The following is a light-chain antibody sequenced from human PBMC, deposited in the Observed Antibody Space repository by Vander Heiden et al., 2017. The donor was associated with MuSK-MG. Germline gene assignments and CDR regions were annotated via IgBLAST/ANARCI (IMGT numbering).Light chain of an antibody. Sequence: IQLSPSPPSLSASVGDRVTITCRDSQSNSSYLNWYQQKPGKAPKLLIYAASSLQSGVPARFSGSGSGTDFTLTISSLQPEDVATYYCQQGYSTPPTFGGGTKVEIK. CDR3: QQGYSTPPT. J-gene: IGKJ4*01. V-gene: IGKV1-39*01. CDR2: AAS. CDR1: QSNSSY.